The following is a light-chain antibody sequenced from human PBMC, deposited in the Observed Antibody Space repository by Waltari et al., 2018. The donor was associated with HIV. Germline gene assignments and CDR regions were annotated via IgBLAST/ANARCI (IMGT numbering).Light chain of an antibody. CDR2: EVT. CDR3: TSYISGTTPV. V-gene: IGLV2-14*01. CDR1: DLHDYKY. J-gene: IGLJ2*01. Sequence: QSALTQPASVSGSPGQSIPIPFDLHDYKYFSWYQRHPGKAPKVIIYEVTNRPSGLSNRFSGSKSGNTATLTISGLQPEDEADYFCTSYISGTTPVFGRGTRVTVL.